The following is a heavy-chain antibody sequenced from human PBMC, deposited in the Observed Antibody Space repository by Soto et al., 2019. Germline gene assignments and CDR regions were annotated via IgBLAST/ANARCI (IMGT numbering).Heavy chain of an antibody. D-gene: IGHD2-21*02. V-gene: IGHV1-58*02. CDR1: GFTFTSSA. CDR3: ARGETYCGGDCSNAFDI. Sequence: GASVKVSCKASGFTFTSSAMQWVRQARGQRLEWIGWIVVGSGNTNYAQKFQERVAITRDMSTSTAFMELSSLRSEDTAVYYCARGETYCGGDCSNAFDIWGQGTMVTVSS. CDR2: IVVGSGNT. J-gene: IGHJ3*02.